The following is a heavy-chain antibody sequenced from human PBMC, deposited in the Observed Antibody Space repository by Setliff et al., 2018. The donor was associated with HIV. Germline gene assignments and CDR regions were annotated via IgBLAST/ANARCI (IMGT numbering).Heavy chain of an antibody. D-gene: IGHD1-20*01. CDR3: ATWGRNNWNYFSY. V-gene: IGHV4-39*07. CDR2: IYYSGST. Sequence: PSETLSLTCTVSGGSIGSSNYHWGWIRQPPGKGLEWIGNIYYSGSTYYNPSLKSRVTISVDTSKNQFSLKLSSVTAADTAVYYCATWGRNNWNYFSYWGQGTLVTVSS. CDR1: GGSIGSSNYH. J-gene: IGHJ4*02.